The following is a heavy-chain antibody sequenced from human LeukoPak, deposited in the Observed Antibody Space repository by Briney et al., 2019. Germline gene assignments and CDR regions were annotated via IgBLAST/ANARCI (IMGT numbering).Heavy chain of an antibody. V-gene: IGHV4-34*01. CDR3: ARHRYCSSTSCYLEIDY. Sequence: SETLSLTCAVYGGSFSGYYWTWIRQPPGKGLEWIGEINHSGSKNYNPSLKSRVTISVDTSKNQFSLKLSSVTAADTAVYYCARHRYCSSTSCYLEIDYWGQGTLVTVSS. D-gene: IGHD2-2*01. CDR2: INHSGSK. J-gene: IGHJ4*02. CDR1: GGSFSGYY.